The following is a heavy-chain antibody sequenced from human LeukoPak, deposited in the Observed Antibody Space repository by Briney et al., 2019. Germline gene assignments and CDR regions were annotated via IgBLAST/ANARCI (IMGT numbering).Heavy chain of an antibody. V-gene: IGHV3-30*03. CDR1: GFTLNTYG. Sequence: PGRSLRLSCAGSGFTLNTYGMHWVRQPPGKGLEWVAVISNDGGNRFYADSVKGRFTISRDNSENTVYLQMDSLRPEDTAVYCCAGKPYGSGTYYNNWFDPWGQGTLVTVSS. CDR3: AGKPYGSGTYYNNWFDP. D-gene: IGHD3-10*01. J-gene: IGHJ5*02. CDR2: ISNDGGNR.